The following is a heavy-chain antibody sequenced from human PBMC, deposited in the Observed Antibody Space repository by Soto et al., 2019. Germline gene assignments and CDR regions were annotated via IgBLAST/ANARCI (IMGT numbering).Heavy chain of an antibody. Sequence: SLRLSXAASGFTFSNAWMSWVRQAPGKGLEWVGRIKRKTDGGTTDYAAPVKGRFTISRDDSKNTLYLQMNSLRAEDTAVYYCANGYCSGGSCYGGDDNWGQGTLVTVSS. D-gene: IGHD2-15*01. CDR2: IKRKTDGGTT. J-gene: IGHJ4*02. V-gene: IGHV3-15*01. CDR1: GFTFSNAW. CDR3: ANGYCSGGSCYGGDDN.